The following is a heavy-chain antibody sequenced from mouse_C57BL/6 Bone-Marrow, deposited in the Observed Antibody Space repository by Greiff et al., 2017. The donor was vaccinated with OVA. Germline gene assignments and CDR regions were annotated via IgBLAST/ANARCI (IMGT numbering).Heavy chain of an antibody. CDR3: ARGGNDFWFAY. V-gene: IGHV1-53*01. J-gene: IGHJ3*01. CDR1: GYTFTSYW. D-gene: IGHD2-2*01. Sequence: VQLQQPGPELVKPGASVKLSCKASGYTFTSYWMHWVKQRPGQGLEWIGNINPSNGGTHYNEKFKSKATLTVDKSSSTAYMQLSSLTSEDAAVYYCARGGNDFWFAYWGQGTLVTVSA. CDR2: INPSNGGT.